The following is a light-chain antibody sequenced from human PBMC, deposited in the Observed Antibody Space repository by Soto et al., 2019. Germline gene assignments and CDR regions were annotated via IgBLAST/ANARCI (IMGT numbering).Light chain of an antibody. CDR3: QQANVFPRS. Sequence: DIQMTQSPSTLSASVGDRVTITCRASQSISNWLAWYQQKPGKAPSLLIFGATSLQDGVPSRFSATESGTHFTLTINGVQPDDFATYFCQQANVFPRSFGQGTKLDFK. CDR2: GAT. V-gene: IGKV1-12*01. J-gene: IGKJ2*01. CDR1: QSISNW.